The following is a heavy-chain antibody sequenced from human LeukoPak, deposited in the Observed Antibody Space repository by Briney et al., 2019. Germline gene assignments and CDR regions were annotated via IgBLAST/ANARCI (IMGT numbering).Heavy chain of an antibody. CDR2: IYYSGSS. CDR1: GGSISRGDYY. J-gene: IGHJ5*02. D-gene: IGHD3-10*01. CDR3: ARRGITMVRGPFNWFDP. Sequence: SETLSLTCSVSGGSISRGDYYWSWIRQPPGKGLEWIGYIYYSGSSYYNPSLESRVTISVDTSKNQFSLKLSSVTAADTAVYYCARRGITMVRGPFNWFDPWGQGTLVTVSS. V-gene: IGHV4-30-4*01.